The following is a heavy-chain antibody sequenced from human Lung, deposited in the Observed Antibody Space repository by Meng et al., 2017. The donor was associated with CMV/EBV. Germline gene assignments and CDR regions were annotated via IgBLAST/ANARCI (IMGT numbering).Heavy chain of an antibody. D-gene: IGHD5-18*01. CDR1: GYTFTGYY. Sequence: ASXXVSXKASGYTFTGYYMHWVRQAPGQGLEWMGWINPNSGGTNYAQKFQGRVTMTRDTSISTAYMELSRLRSDDTAVYYCARGRIQLWLEKNYYYGMDVWXQGTXVT. J-gene: IGHJ6*02. CDR3: ARGRIQLWLEKNYYYGMDV. CDR2: INPNSGGT. V-gene: IGHV1-2*02.